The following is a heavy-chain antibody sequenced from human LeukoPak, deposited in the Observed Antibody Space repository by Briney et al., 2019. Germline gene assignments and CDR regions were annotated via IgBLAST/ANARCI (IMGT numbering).Heavy chain of an antibody. J-gene: IGHJ6*02. CDR1: GFTFSSYD. CDR2: IYSGGST. D-gene: IGHD6-13*01. V-gene: IGHV3-66*01. Sequence: GGSLRLSCSASGFTFSSYDMHWVRQATGKGLEWVSVIYSGGSTYYADSVKGRFTISRDNSKNTLYLQMNSLRAEDTAVYYCAREPIAAAGTGYYYYGMDVWGQGTTVTVSS. CDR3: AREPIAAAGTGYYYYGMDV.